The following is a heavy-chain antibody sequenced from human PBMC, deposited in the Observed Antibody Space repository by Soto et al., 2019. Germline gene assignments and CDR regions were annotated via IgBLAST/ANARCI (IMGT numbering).Heavy chain of an antibody. CDR1: GYTFINYH. Sequence: QVQLVQSGGEVKKPGASVTVSCKASGYTFINYHITWVRQAPGQGLDWMAWINTYNGMTDYAQWFQGRVTMTRDTSTSTAYMELRNLGSADTAVYFCAKSPRGEMATDWGQGTLVTVSS. J-gene: IGHJ4*02. V-gene: IGHV1-18*01. D-gene: IGHD5-12*01. CDR3: AKSPRGEMATD. CDR2: INTYNGMT.